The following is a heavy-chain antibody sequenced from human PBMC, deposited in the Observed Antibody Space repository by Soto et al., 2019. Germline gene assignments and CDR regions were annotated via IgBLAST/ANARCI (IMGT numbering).Heavy chain of an antibody. CDR3: AKASNVCPGY. J-gene: IGHJ4*02. V-gene: IGHV3-21*04. CDR2: ISSSSSYI. CDR1: GFTFSSYS. Sequence: PGGSLRLSCAASGFTFSSYSMNWVRQAPGKGLEWVSSISSSSSYIYYADSVKGRFTISRDNSKNTLYLQMNSLRAEDTAVYYCAKASNVCPGYWGQGTLVTVSS. D-gene: IGHD2-8*01.